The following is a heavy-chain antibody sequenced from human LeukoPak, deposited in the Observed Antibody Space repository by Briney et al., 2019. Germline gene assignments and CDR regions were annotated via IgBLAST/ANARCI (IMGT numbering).Heavy chain of an antibody. D-gene: IGHD3-22*01. CDR2: SIHIFGTE. CDR3: SRDPRYLYDSSDYFPHYFDY. V-gene: IGHV1-69*13. CDR1: GGSFSSYA. J-gene: IGHJ4*02. Sequence: ASVKVSCKASGGSFSSYAISWVRQAPGQGREWMGGSIHIFGTENYAQKFQGRVTITADESTSTTYMELSSLTSDDTAVYYCSRDPRYLYDSSDYFPHYFDYWGQGTLVTVSS.